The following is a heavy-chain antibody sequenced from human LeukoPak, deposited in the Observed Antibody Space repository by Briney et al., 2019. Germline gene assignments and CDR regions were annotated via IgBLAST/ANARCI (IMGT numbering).Heavy chain of an antibody. CDR3: PKGTLYDILTGDCFDP. Sequence: PGGSLRLSCAATGFTFPNYAMTWVRQAPGKGLEWVSAISGSGGSASYADSVKGRFTISRDNSKNTLYLQMNSLRAEDTAVYFCPKGTLYDILTGDCFDPWGQGTLVTVSS. J-gene: IGHJ5*02. D-gene: IGHD3-9*01. V-gene: IGHV3-23*01. CDR2: ISGSGGSA. CDR1: GFTFPNYA.